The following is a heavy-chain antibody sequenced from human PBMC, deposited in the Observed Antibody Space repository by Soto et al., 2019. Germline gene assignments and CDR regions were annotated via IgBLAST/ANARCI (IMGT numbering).Heavy chain of an antibody. CDR3: ARLRHKRTASGY. Sequence: SETLSLTCTVSGGSISSYYWSWIRQPPGKGLEWIGYIYYSGSTNYNPSLKSRVTISVDTSKNQFSLKLSSVTAADTAVYYCARLRHKRTASGYWGQGTLVTVSS. CDR2: IYYSGST. D-gene: IGHD5-18*01. V-gene: IGHV4-59*08. J-gene: IGHJ4*02. CDR1: GGSISSYY.